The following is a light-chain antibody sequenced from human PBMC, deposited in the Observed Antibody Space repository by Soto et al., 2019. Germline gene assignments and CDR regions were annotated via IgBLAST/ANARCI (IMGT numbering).Light chain of an antibody. J-gene: IGLJ2*01. CDR1: SSDVGGYNY. Sequence: QSALTQPASVSGSPGQSITISCTGTSSDVGGYNYVSWYQQHPGKAPKLMIYDVSNRPSGVSTRFSVSKSGNTASLTISGLQAEDEADYYCSSYTSSSTLGVFGGGTKVTVL. CDR2: DVS. CDR3: SSYTSSSTLGV. V-gene: IGLV2-14*01.